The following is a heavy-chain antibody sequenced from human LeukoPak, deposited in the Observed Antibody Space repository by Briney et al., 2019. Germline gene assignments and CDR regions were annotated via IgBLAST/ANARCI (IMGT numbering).Heavy chain of an antibody. CDR2: ISAYNGNT. V-gene: IGHV1-18*04. CDR1: GYTFTSYD. J-gene: IGHJ4*02. D-gene: IGHD3-9*01. CDR3: ARDRGYDILTGYYTARTDY. Sequence: ASVKVSCKASGYTFTSYDISWVRQAPGQGLEWMGWISAYNGNTDYAQKLQGRVTMTTDTSTSTAYMELRSLRSDDTAVYYCARDRGYDILTGYYTARTDYWGQGTLVTVSS.